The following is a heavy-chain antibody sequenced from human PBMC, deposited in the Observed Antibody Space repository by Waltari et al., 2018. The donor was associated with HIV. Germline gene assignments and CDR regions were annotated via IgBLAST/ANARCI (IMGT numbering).Heavy chain of an antibody. D-gene: IGHD6-19*01. CDR3: ARGIPSSSGWSVSDY. Sequence: QVQPVQSGAEVKKPGASVKVSCKASGYHFTSYGIRWVRQAPGQGLEWMGWISAYNGNTHYAQKLQGRVTMTTDTSTSTAYMELRSLRSDDTAVYYCARGIPSSSGWSVSDYWGQGTLVTVSS. J-gene: IGHJ4*02. CDR2: ISAYNGNT. CDR1: GYHFTSYG. V-gene: IGHV1-18*01.